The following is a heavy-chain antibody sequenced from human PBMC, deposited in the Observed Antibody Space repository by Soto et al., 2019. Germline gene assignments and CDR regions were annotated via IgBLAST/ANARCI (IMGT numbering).Heavy chain of an antibody. V-gene: IGHV3-7*01. CDR1: GFTFSTYW. D-gene: IGHD3-16*01. J-gene: IGHJ3*02. CDR2: INQDGSDK. CDR3: ARDLAAFDI. Sequence: EVQLVESGGGLVQPGGSLRLSCAASGFTFSTYWMTWVRQAPGKGLEWVAKINQDGSDKYYMGSLKGRFTISRDNAKNSLSLQMNSLRAEDTAIYYCARDLAAFDIWGQGTMVTVSS.